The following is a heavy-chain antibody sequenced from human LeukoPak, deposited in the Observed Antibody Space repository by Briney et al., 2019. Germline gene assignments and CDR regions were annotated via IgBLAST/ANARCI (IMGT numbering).Heavy chain of an antibody. CDR3: AGEQKGRRSGSLVWLFASYYTYYYMDV. J-gene: IGHJ6*03. CDR1: GYTFTMYY. CDR2: IDPSDGAT. V-gene: IGHV1-46*01. Sequence: ASVKVSCKASGYTFTMYYIHWVRQAPGQGLEWMGMIDPSDGATTYAQRFQGRVTMTRDMSTTTVYMDLRSLRSDDTAVYFCAGEQKGRRSGSLVWLFASYYTYYYMDVWGRGTTVTVSS. D-gene: IGHD3-3*01.